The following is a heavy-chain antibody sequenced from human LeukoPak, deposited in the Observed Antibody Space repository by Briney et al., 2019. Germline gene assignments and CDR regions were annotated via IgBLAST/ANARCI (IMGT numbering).Heavy chain of an antibody. CDR1: GFTFSSYA. D-gene: IGHD3-3*01. V-gene: IGHV3-30-3*01. CDR2: ISYDGSNK. CDR3: ARDRISYDFWSGYPDY. J-gene: IGHJ4*02. Sequence: GRSLRLSCAASGFTFSSYAMHWVRQAPGKGLEWMAVISYDGSNKYYADSVKGRFTISRDNSKNTLYLQMNSLRAEDTAVYYCARDRISYDFWSGYPDYWGQGTLVTVSS.